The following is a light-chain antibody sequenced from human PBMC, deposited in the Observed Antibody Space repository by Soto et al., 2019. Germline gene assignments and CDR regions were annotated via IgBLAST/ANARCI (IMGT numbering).Light chain of an antibody. Sequence: EIVMTQSPATLSVSPGERATLSCRASQSVSINLAWYQQKPGQAPRLLIYGASTRATGVPASFSGSGSGTEFTLIISSLQTEDCADYDYQQYNDWLLTFGGGTKVEIK. CDR2: GAS. J-gene: IGKJ4*01. CDR1: QSVSIN. CDR3: QQYNDWLLT. V-gene: IGKV3-15*01.